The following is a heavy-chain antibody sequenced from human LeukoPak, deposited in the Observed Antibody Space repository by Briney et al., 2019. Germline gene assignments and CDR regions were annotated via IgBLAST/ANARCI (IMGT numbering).Heavy chain of an antibody. CDR2: IIPIFGTA. D-gene: IGHD6-13*01. Sequence: SVKVSCKASGGTFSSYAISWVRQAPGQGLEWMGGIIPIFGTANYAQKFQGRVTITTDESTSTAYMELSSLRSEDTAVYYCARFGIAAAGTGDYYFDYWGQGTLVTVSS. CDR1: GGTFSSYA. J-gene: IGHJ4*02. V-gene: IGHV1-69*05. CDR3: ARFGIAAAGTGDYYFDY.